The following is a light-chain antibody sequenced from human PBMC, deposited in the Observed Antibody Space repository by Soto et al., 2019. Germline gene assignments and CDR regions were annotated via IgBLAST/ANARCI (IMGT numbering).Light chain of an antibody. CDR3: QQFGSSPGFT. Sequence: EIVLTQSPGTLSLSPGERATLSCRASQSINSRYLAWYQQKPGQAPRLLIYAASSRATGIPDRFSGSGSGTDFTLTSSRLAPEDFAVYYCQQFGSSPGFTFGPGTKVDIK. J-gene: IGKJ3*01. V-gene: IGKV3-20*01. CDR1: QSINSRY. CDR2: AAS.